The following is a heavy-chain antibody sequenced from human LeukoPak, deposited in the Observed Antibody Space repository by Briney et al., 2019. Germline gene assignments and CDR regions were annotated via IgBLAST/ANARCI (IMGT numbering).Heavy chain of an antibody. CDR3: ATAMYCSSPSCFDY. CDR1: GASISSHY. V-gene: IGHV4-59*11. J-gene: IGHJ4*02. Sequence: SETLSLTCTVSGASISSHYWSWIRQPPGQGLEWIGYVYYTGSTNYNPSLKSRVIISVDTSENQFSLKLTSVTAVDTAVYYCATAMYCSSPSCFDYWGQGTLVTVSS. D-gene: IGHD2-2*01. CDR2: VYYTGST.